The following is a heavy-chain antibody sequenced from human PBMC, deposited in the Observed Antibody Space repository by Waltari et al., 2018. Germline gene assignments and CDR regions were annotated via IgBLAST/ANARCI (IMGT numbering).Heavy chain of an antibody. CDR1: GFTFSSYW. Sequence: EVQLVESGGGLVQPGGSLRLSCAASGFTFSSYWMSWVRQAPGKGLEWVANIKQDGSEKYYVDSVKGRFTISRDNAKNSLYLQMNSLRAEDTAVYYCARAMVRGGAAPNWFDPWGQGTLVTVSS. D-gene: IGHD3-10*01. CDR2: IKQDGSEK. V-gene: IGHV3-7*04. J-gene: IGHJ5*02. CDR3: ARAMVRGGAAPNWFDP.